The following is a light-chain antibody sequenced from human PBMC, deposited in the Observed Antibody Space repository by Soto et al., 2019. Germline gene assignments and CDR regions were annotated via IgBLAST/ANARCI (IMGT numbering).Light chain of an antibody. V-gene: IGKV3-11*01. CDR1: QSFGTS. J-gene: IGKJ4*01. CDR3: QQGGS. Sequence: EIVLTQFPATLSLSPGEEATLSCRASQSFGTSLAWYQQRPAQAPRLLIYDTFKVAAGVPARFSGSWSGADFTLTISGLEPEDFAVYCCQQGGSFGGGTKVEIK. CDR2: DTF.